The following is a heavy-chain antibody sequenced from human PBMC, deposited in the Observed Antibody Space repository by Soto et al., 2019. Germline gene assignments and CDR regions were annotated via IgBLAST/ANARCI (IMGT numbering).Heavy chain of an antibody. CDR1: GGSISSYY. D-gene: IGHD3-3*01. CDR2: IYHSGST. CDR3: ARDQYDFRSGSYYYAMEV. Sequence: PSETLSLTCTVSGGSISSYYWSWIRQPPGKGLEWIGYIYHSGSTSYNPSLKSRVTISLDASKKQFSLKVSSVTAADTAVYYCARDQYDFRSGSYYYAMEVWGQGTKVTVSS. J-gene: IGHJ6*02. V-gene: IGHV4-59*01.